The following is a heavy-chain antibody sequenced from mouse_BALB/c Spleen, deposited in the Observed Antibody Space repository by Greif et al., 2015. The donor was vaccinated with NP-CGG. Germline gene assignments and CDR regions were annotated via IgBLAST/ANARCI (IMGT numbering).Heavy chain of an antibody. J-gene: IGHJ4*01. Sequence: DVQLVESGGGLVKPGGSLKLSCAASGFAFSSYDMSWVRQTPEKRLEWVAYISSGGGSTYYPDTVKGRFTISRDNAKNTLYLQMSSLKSEDTAMYYCARPDGYDDYAMDYWGQGTSVTVSS. CDR2: ISSGGGST. V-gene: IGHV5-12-1*01. D-gene: IGHD2-2*01. CDR3: ARPDGYDDYAMDY. CDR1: GFAFSSYD.